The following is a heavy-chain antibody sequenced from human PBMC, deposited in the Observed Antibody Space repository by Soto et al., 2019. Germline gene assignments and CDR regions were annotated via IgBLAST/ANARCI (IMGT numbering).Heavy chain of an antibody. Sequence: VQLVESGGGLVKSGGSLRLSCAASGFTFNTYSMNWVRQTPGKGLEWVASITTSSSFIYYADSVKDRFTISRDNAKNSLYLQMNSLRAEDTARYYWARDSLTWLVAKYWYFDLWGRGTPVTVSS. CDR3: ARDSLTWLVAKYWYFDL. CDR1: GFTFNTYS. J-gene: IGHJ2*01. D-gene: IGHD6-19*01. V-gene: IGHV3-21*01. CDR2: ITTSSSFI.